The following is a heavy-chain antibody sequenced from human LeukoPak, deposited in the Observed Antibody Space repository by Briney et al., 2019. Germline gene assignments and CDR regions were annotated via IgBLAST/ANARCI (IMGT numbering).Heavy chain of an antibody. Sequence: PGGSLRLSCAASGFTFSSYAMHWVRQAPGKGLEWVAAISYDGSNKYSADSVKGRFTISRDNSKNTLYLQMNSLRAEDTAVYYCARVVNRAARDYMDVWGKGTTVTVSS. V-gene: IGHV3-30*04. J-gene: IGHJ6*03. CDR2: ISYDGSNK. CDR3: ARVVNRAARDYMDV. CDR1: GFTFSSYA. D-gene: IGHD2/OR15-2a*01.